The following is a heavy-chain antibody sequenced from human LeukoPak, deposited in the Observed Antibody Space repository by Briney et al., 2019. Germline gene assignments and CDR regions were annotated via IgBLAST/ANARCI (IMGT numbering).Heavy chain of an antibody. CDR1: GGSISSSSYY. CDR3: ARRRYYDGSGYLE. Sequence: SETLSLTCTFSGGSISSSSYYWGWIRQPPGKGLEWIGTIYYSGRTYYSPSLKSRVTMSVDPSNNQFSLNLRSVTAADTAVYHCARRRYYDGSGYLEWGQGTLLSVSS. V-gene: IGHV4-39*01. D-gene: IGHD3-22*01. CDR2: IYYSGRT. J-gene: IGHJ1*01.